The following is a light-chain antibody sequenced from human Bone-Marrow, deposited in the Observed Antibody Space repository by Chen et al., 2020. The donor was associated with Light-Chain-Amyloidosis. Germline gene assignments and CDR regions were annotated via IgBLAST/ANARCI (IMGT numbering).Light chain of an antibody. CDR1: SGDVGTYNY. Sequence: QSALTQPASVSGSPGQSITISCTGTSGDVGTYNYVSWYQQHPGKAPKVMIYAVSNRPSGVSIRVSGSKSGNTASLTISGLQAEDEADYYCSSFTSSSSYVFGPGTKVTVL. J-gene: IGLJ1*01. CDR2: AVS. V-gene: IGLV2-14*01. CDR3: SSFTSSSSYV.